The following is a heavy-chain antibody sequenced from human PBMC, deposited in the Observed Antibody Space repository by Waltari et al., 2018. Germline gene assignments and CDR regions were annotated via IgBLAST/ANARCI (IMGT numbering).Heavy chain of an antibody. CDR1: GLLFRDYA. CDR3: IRPFEMGID. CDR2: IRSRTKGDAT. D-gene: IGHD7-27*01. J-gene: IGHJ4*02. V-gene: IGHV3-73*01. Sequence: EVQLVESGGALVQPGVSLKLSCAASGLLFRDYAMPWVRQASGKGLEWVGRIRSRTKGDATAYAESVQGRFTISRDDSKNTAYLEMNSLKTDDTAVYYCIRPFEMGIDWGQGTLVIVSS.